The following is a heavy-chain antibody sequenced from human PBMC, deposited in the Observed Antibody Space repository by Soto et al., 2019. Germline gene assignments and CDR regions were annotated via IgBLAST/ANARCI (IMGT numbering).Heavy chain of an antibody. J-gene: IGHJ4*02. CDR1: GFTCYNDV. V-gene: IGHV3-23*01. CDR2: ISGSRTSP. CDR3: AKDRGPYSSSCSTD. Sequence: GGALRLCCAASGFTCYNDVITWVLQAPGKWLEGVSRISGSRTSPHYADSVRGRFTLSRDNPKDPPHLQMNTLRAEDTAIFYCAKDRGPYSSSCSTDWAQGTLVTVSS. D-gene: IGHD6-13*01.